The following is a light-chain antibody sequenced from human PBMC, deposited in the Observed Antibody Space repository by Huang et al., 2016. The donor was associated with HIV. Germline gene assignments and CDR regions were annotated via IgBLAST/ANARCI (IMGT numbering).Light chain of an antibody. CDR1: ESILRN. CDR3: QQYNKWPPYT. J-gene: IGKJ2*01. V-gene: IGKV3-15*01. CDR2: GAS. Sequence: VMTQSPATLSVSPGERATLACRASESILRNLAWYQQRPGQPPRLLIYGASVRLPGIPDRFRGSGCGTEFSLTISSLQSEDFAVYYCQQYNKWPPYTYGQGTKLEIK.